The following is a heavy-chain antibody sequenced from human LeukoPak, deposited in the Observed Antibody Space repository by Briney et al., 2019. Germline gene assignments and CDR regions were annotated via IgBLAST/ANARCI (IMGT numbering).Heavy chain of an antibody. Sequence: PGGSLRLSCAASGFSFSSYEMNWVRQAPGQGLEWISYISASGTLTHYADSVEGRFTISRDNAKNSLFLQMSSLRGEDTAVYYCARDGTPNYSTGWVYMDVWGKGTTVTISS. CDR1: GFSFSSYE. CDR3: ARDGTPNYSTGWVYMDV. V-gene: IGHV3-48*03. CDR2: ISASGTLT. J-gene: IGHJ6*04. D-gene: IGHD6-25*01.